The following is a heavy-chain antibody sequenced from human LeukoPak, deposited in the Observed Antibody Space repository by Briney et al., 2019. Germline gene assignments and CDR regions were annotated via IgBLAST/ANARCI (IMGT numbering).Heavy chain of an antibody. CDR3: ARDSSGRSRDY. CDR1: GFTFSAYS. CDR2: INRGSNHI. J-gene: IGHJ4*02. D-gene: IGHD6-19*01. V-gene: IGHV3-21*06. Sequence: GGSLRLSCAASGFTFSAYSMSWVRQAPGKGLEWVSSINRGSNHIYYADAVKGRFTISRDNAKNSLYLQMNSLRAEDTAIYYCARDSSGRSRDYWGQGTLVTVSS.